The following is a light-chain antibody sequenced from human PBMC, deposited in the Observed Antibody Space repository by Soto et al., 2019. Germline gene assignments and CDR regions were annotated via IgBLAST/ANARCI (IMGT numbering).Light chain of an antibody. Sequence: DIVMTQSPDSLAVSLGERATINCKSSQSVLYSSNNKNYLTWYQQKPGQPPKLLIYWASNRESGVPDRLGGNGSETDFPLTISSLQAEYVAVYYCQQYYDTPWTLGQGTKVDIK. CDR1: QSVLYSSNNKNY. CDR3: QQYYDTPWT. CDR2: WAS. J-gene: IGKJ1*01. V-gene: IGKV4-1*01.